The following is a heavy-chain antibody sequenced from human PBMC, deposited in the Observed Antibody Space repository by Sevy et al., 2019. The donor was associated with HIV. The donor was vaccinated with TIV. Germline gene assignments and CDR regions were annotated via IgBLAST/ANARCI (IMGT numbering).Heavy chain of an antibody. CDR3: ARRNDFDI. J-gene: IGHJ3*02. CDR1: GGSINSDH. V-gene: IGHV4-59*08. Sequence: SETLSLTCTVSGGSINSDHWNWIRQPPGKGLEWIGYVYYTGGTNYKRSLKKRVTISVDRTKNQFSLKLTSVTAADTAVYYCARRNDFDIWGQGTMVTVSS. CDR2: VYYTGGT.